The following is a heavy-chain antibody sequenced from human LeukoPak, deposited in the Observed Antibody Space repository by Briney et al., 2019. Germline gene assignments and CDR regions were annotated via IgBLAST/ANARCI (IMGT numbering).Heavy chain of an antibody. CDR3: ARDLQGSGYDSYYFDY. V-gene: IGHV4-4*07. D-gene: IGHD5-12*01. J-gene: IGHJ4*02. Sequence: NPSETLSLTCTVSAGSISSYYWSWIRQPAGKGLEWIGRIYTSGSTNYNPSLKSRVTMSVDTSTNQFSPKLSSVTAADTAVYYCARDLQGSGYDSYYFDYCGQGTLVTVSS. CDR1: AGSISSYY. CDR2: IYTSGST.